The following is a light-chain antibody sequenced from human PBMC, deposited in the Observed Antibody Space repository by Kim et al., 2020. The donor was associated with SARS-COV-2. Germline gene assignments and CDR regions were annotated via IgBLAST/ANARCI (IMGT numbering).Light chain of an antibody. V-gene: IGKV1-39*01. CDR3: QHAYSFPPT. CDR2: GAS. CDR1: QSISTY. Sequence: DIQMTQSPSSLSASVGDSVTITCRPSQSISTYLSWYQQKPGKAPKLLIYGASSLQSGVSSRFSGIGSGTDFTLIITSLQPEDVATYYCQHAYSFPPTFGGGTKVDIK. J-gene: IGKJ4*01.